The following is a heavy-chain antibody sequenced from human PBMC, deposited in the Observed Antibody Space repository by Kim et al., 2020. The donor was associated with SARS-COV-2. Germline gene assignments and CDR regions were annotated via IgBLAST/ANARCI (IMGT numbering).Heavy chain of an antibody. CDR1: GFTFSSYA. V-gene: IGHV3-23*01. CDR2: ISGSGGST. J-gene: IGHJ6*02. CDR3: AKALWFGEGTIWAYGMDV. D-gene: IGHD3-10*01. Sequence: GGSLRLSCAASGFTFSSYAMSWVRQAPGKGLEWVSAISGSGGSTYYADSVKGRFTISRDNSKNTLYLQMNSLRAEDTAVYYCAKALWFGEGTIWAYGMDVWGQGTTVTVSS.